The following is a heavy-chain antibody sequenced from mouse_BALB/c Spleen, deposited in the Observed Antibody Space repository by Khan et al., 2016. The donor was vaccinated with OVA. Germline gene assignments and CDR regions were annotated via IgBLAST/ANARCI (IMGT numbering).Heavy chain of an antibody. Sequence: EVQLQESGPGLVKPSQSLSLTCTVTGYSITRDYAWNWIRQFPGNKLEWMAYISNRGSTSYNPYLTSRISITRDTSKHQFFLQLNSVATEDTATYYCESELGRYYAMDYWGQGTSGTVSS. CDR2: ISNRGST. CDR3: ESELGRYYAMDY. V-gene: IGHV3-2*02. D-gene: IGHD4-1*01. J-gene: IGHJ4*01. CDR1: GYSITRDYA.